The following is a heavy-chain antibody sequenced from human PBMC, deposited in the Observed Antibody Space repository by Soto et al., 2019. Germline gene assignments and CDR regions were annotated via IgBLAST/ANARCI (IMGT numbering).Heavy chain of an antibody. Sequence: EVQLVESGGGLVQPGGSLRLSCAASGFTFSSYTMNWVRQAPGKGLEWVSSISGSTSYVYYADSVKGRFTISRDNAKNSLYLQMNSLTAEDTAVYYCARDRHETTALAPYNWFESWGQGTLVTVSS. D-gene: IGHD1-1*01. J-gene: IGHJ5*01. CDR1: GFTFSSYT. CDR2: ISGSTSYV. CDR3: ARDRHETTALAPYNWFES. V-gene: IGHV3-21*01.